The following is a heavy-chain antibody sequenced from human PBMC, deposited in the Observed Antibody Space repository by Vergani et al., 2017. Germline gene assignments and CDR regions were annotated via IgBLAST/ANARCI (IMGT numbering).Heavy chain of an antibody. Sequence: QVHLVESGGGVVQPGRSLRLSCAAPGFTFSNFGMHWVRQAPGKGLEWVALISYDGNNQYYADSVKGRFTISRDISKNTQYLQMKSLRAEDTAVYFCAKDMWDCIIVTTSRDDWFDPWGQGTLVTVSS. J-gene: IGHJ5*02. CDR3: AKDMWDCIIVTTSRDDWFDP. D-gene: IGHD1-7*01. V-gene: IGHV3-30*18. CDR2: ISYDGNNQ. CDR1: GFTFSNFG.